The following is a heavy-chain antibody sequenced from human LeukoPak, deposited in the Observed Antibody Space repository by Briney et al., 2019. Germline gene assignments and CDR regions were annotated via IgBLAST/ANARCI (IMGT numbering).Heavy chain of an antibody. V-gene: IGHV3-23*01. Sequence: GGSLRLSCAASGFTFNNFAMTWVRQAPGKGLEWVSAIRGDGTNTYYADSVKGRFTISQDNSKNTLSLQMTSLGAEDTALYYCARGTKSDFWSGSGLDYWGQGTLVTVSS. CDR3: ARGTKSDFWSGSGLDY. CDR1: GFTFNNFA. D-gene: IGHD3-3*01. J-gene: IGHJ4*02. CDR2: IRGDGTNT.